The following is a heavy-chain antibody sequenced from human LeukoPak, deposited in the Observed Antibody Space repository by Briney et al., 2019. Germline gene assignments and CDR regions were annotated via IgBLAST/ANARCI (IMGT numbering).Heavy chain of an antibody. Sequence: GGSLRLSCAASGFTFSSYWMSWVRQAPGKGLEWVANIKQDGSGKYYVDSVKGRFTISRDNAKNSLYPQMNSLRAEDTAVYYCAREYCSGGSCYHDYWGQGTLVTVSS. J-gene: IGHJ4*02. CDR1: GFTFSSYW. CDR2: IKQDGSGK. D-gene: IGHD2-15*01. V-gene: IGHV3-7*01. CDR3: AREYCSGGSCYHDY.